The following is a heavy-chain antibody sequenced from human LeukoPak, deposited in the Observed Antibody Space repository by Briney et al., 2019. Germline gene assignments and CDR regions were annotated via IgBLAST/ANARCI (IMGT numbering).Heavy chain of an antibody. CDR2: IYYTGST. Sequence: SETLSLTCTVSGGSISGYHWSWIRQPPGKGLEWIGYIYYTGSTDYNPSRKNRVTISVDTSKNQFSLKLSSVNAADTAVYYCARQMDRVSSFDYWGQGTLVSVSS. V-gene: IGHV4-59*08. CDR3: ARQMDRVSSFDY. J-gene: IGHJ4*02. D-gene: IGHD2-8*01. CDR1: GGSISGYH.